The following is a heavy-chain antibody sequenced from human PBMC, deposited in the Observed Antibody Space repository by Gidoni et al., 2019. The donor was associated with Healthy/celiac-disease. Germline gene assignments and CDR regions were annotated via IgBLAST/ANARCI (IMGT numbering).Heavy chain of an antibody. Sequence: QLQLQESGPGLVKPSETLSLTCTVSGGSLRSSSYYWGWIRQPPGKGLEWIGSIYYSGSTYYNPSLKSRVTISVDTSKNQFSLKLSSVTAADTAVYYCARELNDILTGYYLIYYYFDYWGQGTLVTVSS. D-gene: IGHD3-9*01. CDR2: IYYSGST. J-gene: IGHJ4*02. V-gene: IGHV4-39*07. CDR1: GGSLRSSSYY. CDR3: ARELNDILTGYYLIYYYFDY.